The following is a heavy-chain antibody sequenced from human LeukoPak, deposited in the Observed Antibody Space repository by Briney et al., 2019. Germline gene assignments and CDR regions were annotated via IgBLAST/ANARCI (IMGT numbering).Heavy chain of an antibody. CDR2: IKSKTDGGTT. Sequence: GGSLRLSCAASGFTFSNAWMSWVRQAPGKGLEWVGRIKSKTDGGTTDYAATVKGRFTISRDDSKNTLYLQMNSLKTEDTAVYYCTTLGATPLEYYYYYYMDVWGKGTTVTVSS. V-gene: IGHV3-15*01. J-gene: IGHJ6*03. CDR1: GFTFSNAW. D-gene: IGHD1-26*01. CDR3: TTLGATPLEYYYYYYMDV.